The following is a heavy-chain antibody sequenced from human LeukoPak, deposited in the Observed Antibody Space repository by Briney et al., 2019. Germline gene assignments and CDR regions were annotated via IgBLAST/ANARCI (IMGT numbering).Heavy chain of an antibody. V-gene: IGHV3-21*01. CDR2: ISSTTSYI. J-gene: IGHJ6*03. CDR1: GFTFSSYS. Sequence: GGSLRLSCAASGFTFSSYSMSWVRQAPGKGLEWVSSISSTTSYIYYADSVKGRFTISRDNAKNSLYLQMNSLRAEDTAVYYCARPTSPLELHFYYYMDVWGKGTTVTVSS. D-gene: IGHD1-7*01. CDR3: ARPTSPLELHFYYYMDV.